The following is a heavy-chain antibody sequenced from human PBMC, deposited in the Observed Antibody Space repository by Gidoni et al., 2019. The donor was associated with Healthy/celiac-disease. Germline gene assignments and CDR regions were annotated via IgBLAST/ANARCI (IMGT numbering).Heavy chain of an antibody. CDR3: ARDWATVNHYYYYGMDV. V-gene: IGHV3-21*01. CDR1: GFTFSSYS. Sequence: EVQLVESGGGLVKPGGSLRLSCAASGFTFSSYSMNWVRQAPGKGLEWVSSISSSSSYIYYADSVKGRFTISRDNAKNSLYLQMNSLRAEDTAVYYCARDWATVNHYYYYGMDVWGQGTTVTVSS. CDR2: ISSSSSYI. D-gene: IGHD4-17*01. J-gene: IGHJ6*02.